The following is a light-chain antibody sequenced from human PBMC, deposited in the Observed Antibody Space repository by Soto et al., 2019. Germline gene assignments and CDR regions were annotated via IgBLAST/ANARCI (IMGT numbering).Light chain of an antibody. Sequence: EIVLTPSPGTLSLSPGERATLSCRASQSVSSNLAWYQQKPGQAPRLLIYDASTRATGIPARFSGSGSGTEFTLTISSLQSEDFAVYYCQQSNNWPWTFGQGTKVDI. V-gene: IGKV3-15*01. J-gene: IGKJ1*01. CDR2: DAS. CDR3: QQSNNWPWT. CDR1: QSVSSN.